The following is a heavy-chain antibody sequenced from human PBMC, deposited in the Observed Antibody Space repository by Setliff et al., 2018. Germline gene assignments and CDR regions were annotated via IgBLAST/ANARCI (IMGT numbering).Heavy chain of an antibody. Sequence: HPGGSLRLSCAASVFDFKTHWMDWARQAPGKGLEWVANIKEDGSQRNYVDAVRGRFTISRDNAKNSLYLQLNSLRAEDTAVYYCALNHYLHGYLGQGTLVTVSS. V-gene: IGHV3-7*03. CDR1: VFDFKTHW. J-gene: IGHJ4*02. D-gene: IGHD1-26*01. CDR3: ALNHYLHGY. CDR2: IKEDGSQR.